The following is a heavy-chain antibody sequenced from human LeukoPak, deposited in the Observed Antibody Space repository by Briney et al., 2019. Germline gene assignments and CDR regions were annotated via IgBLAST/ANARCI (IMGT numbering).Heavy chain of an antibody. D-gene: IGHD2-21*02. CDR3: ARHVVVVTVEDWFDP. Sequence: PSETLSLTCTVSGGSISSSSYYWGWIRQPPGKGLEWIGSIYYSGSTYYNPSLKSRVTISVDTSKNQFSLKLSSVTAADTAVYYCARHVVVVTVEDWFDPWGQGTLVTVSS. CDR2: IYYSGST. CDR1: GGSISSSSYY. J-gene: IGHJ5*02. V-gene: IGHV4-39*01.